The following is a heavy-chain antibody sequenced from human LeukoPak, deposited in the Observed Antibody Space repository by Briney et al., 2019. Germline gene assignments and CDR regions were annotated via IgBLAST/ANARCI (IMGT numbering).Heavy chain of an antibody. V-gene: IGHV4-34*01. J-gene: IGHJ6*03. CDR3: ARALESLYYYYYYMDV. D-gene: IGHD1-1*01. Sequence: PETLSLTCAVYGGSFSGYYWSWIRQPPGKGLEWIGEINHSGSTNYNPSLKSRVTISVDTSKNQFSLKLSSVTAADTAVYYCARALESLYYYYYYMDVWGKGTTVTVSS. CDR2: INHSGST. CDR1: GGSFSGYY.